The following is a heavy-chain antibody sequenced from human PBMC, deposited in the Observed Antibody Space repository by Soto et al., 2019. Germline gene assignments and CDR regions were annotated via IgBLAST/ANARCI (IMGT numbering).Heavy chain of an antibody. D-gene: IGHD1-26*01. CDR2: INCKSDI. J-gene: IGHJ4*02. Sequence: SLRLSCAVAGFTCNNTALHWFRQAPEKGLEWVSGINCKSDIGYADSVKGRFTISRDNAENSLYLQMNSLRAEDTALYYFAISQYRGGSTRLIYRGQET. CDR3: AISQYRGGSTRLIY. CDR1: GFTCNNTA. V-gene: IGHV3-9*01.